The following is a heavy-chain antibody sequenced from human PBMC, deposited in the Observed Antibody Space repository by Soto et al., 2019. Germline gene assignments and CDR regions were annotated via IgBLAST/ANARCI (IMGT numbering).Heavy chain of an antibody. CDR2: ISSSSSYI. V-gene: IGHV3-21*04. Sequence: PGGSLRLSCAASGFTFSSYSMNWVRQAPGKGLEWVSSISSSSSYIYYADSVKGRFTISRDNAKNSLYLQMNSLRAEDTAVYYCARGEYYYDSSGSNWFDPWGQGTLVTVSS. CDR1: GFTFSSYS. CDR3: ARGEYYYDSSGSNWFDP. D-gene: IGHD3-22*01. J-gene: IGHJ5*02.